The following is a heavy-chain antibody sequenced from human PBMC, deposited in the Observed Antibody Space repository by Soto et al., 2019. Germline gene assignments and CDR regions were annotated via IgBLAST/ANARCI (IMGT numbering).Heavy chain of an antibody. D-gene: IGHD3-3*01. V-gene: IGHV3-66*01. CDR1: GFTVSSNY. CDR3: ARGLRFFGDYYYYMDV. Sequence: GGSLRLSCAASGFTVSSNYMSWVRQAPGKGLEWVSVIYSGGSTYYADSVKGRFTISRDNSKNTLYLQMNSLRAEDTAVYYCARGLRFFGDYYYYMDVWGKGTTVTVSS. J-gene: IGHJ6*03. CDR2: IYSGGST.